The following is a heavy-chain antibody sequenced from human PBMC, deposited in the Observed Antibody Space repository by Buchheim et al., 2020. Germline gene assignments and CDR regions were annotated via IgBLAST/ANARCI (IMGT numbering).Heavy chain of an antibody. V-gene: IGHV1-2*04. Sequence: QVQLVQSGAGVKKPGASVKVSCKASGYTFTGYYMHWVRQAPGQGLEWMGWINPNSGGTNYAQKFQGWVTMTRDTSISTAYMELSRLRSDDTAVYYCARDPFTGTTSDYYYYGMDVWGQGTT. CDR2: INPNSGGT. D-gene: IGHD1-7*01. CDR1: GYTFTGYY. CDR3: ARDPFTGTTSDYYYYGMDV. J-gene: IGHJ6*02.